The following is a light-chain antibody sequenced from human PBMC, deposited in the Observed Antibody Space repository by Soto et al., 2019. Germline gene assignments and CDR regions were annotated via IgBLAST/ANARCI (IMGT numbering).Light chain of an antibody. CDR2: EVS. V-gene: IGLV2-14*01. Sequence: QSALTQPASVSGSPGQSITISCTATSSDVGGYNYVSWYQQHPGKAPKLMIYEVSNRPSGVSDRFSGSKSGNTASLTISGLQAEDEVDYYCSSYTDTTVVVFGGGTKLTVL. CDR1: SSDVGGYNY. CDR3: SSYTDTTVVV. J-gene: IGLJ2*01.